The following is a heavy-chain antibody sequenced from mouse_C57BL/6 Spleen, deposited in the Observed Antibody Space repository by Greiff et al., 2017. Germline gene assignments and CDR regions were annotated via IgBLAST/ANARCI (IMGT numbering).Heavy chain of an antibody. D-gene: IGHD3-3*01. CDR2: IDPSDSYT. CDR1: GYTFTSYW. CDR3: ARRADGSPQAY. V-gene: IGHV1-50*01. J-gene: IGHJ3*01. Sequence: VQLQQPGAELVKPGASVKLSCKASGYTFTSYWMQWVKQRPGQGLEWIGEIDPSDSYTNSNQKFKGKATLTVDTSSSTAYMQLSSLTSEDSAVYYCARRADGSPQAYWGQGTLVTVSA.